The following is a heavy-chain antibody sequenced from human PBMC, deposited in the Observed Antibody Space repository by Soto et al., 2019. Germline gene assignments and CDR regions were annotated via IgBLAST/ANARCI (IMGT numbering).Heavy chain of an antibody. Sequence: QVQLQESGPGLVKPSQTLSLTCTVSGGSISSGDYYWSWIRQPPGKGLEWIGYIYYSGSTYYNPSLKSRVTISVDTSKNQFSLKLSSVTAADTAVYYCARGVTMVRGVILGYYGMDVWGQGTTVTVSS. D-gene: IGHD3-10*01. CDR1: GGSISSGDYY. CDR3: ARGVTMVRGVILGYYGMDV. V-gene: IGHV4-30-4*01. J-gene: IGHJ6*02. CDR2: IYYSGST.